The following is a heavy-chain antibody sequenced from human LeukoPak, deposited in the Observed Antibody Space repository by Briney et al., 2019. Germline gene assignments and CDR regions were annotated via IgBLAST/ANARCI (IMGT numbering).Heavy chain of an antibody. V-gene: IGHV1-46*01. CDR1: GYTFTSYY. CDR3: ARDWAGSYYPSFHFQH. D-gene: IGHD1-26*01. CDR2: INPSGGST. Sequence: ASVKVSCKASGYTFTSYYMHWVRQAPGQGLEWMGIINPSGGSTSYAQKLQGRVTMTTDTSTSTAYMELRSLRSDDTAVYYCARDWAGSYYPSFHFQHWGQGTLVTVSS. J-gene: IGHJ1*01.